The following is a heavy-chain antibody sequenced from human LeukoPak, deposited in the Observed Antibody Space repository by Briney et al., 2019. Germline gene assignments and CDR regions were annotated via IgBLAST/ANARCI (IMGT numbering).Heavy chain of an antibody. CDR3: ARDGEGYYYYGMDV. Sequence: PSETLSLTCTVSGGSISSYYWTWIRQPAGKGLEWIGRIYTDGSTNFNPSLKSRVTMSVDTSKNQFSLKLNSVTAADTAVYYCARDGEGYYYYGMDVWGQGTTVTVSS. V-gene: IGHV4-4*07. J-gene: IGHJ6*02. CDR2: IYTDGST. CDR1: GGSISSYY. D-gene: IGHD3-3*01.